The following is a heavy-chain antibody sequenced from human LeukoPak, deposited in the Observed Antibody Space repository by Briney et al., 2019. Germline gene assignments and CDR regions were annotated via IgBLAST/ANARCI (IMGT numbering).Heavy chain of an antibody. CDR2: ISYDGSNK. CDR3: AKVFGNSGSYQN. CDR1: GFTFSSYG. J-gene: IGHJ4*02. D-gene: IGHD1-26*01. Sequence: GGSLRLSCAASGFTFSSYGMHWVRQAPGKGLEWVAVISYDGSNKYYADSVKGRFTISRDNSKNTLYLQMNSLRAEVTAVYYCAKVFGNSGSYQNWGQGTLVTVSS. V-gene: IGHV3-30*18.